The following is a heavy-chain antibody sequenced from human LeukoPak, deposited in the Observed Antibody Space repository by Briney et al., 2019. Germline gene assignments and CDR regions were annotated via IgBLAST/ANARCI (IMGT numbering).Heavy chain of an antibody. CDR1: GFTFSDYY. J-gene: IGHJ4*02. V-gene: IGHV3-11*01. CDR3: AKSGLNRFDY. CDR2: ISSSGSTI. Sequence: KPGGSLRLSCAASGFTFSDYYMSWIRQAPGKGLEWLSYISSSGSTIYYADSVKGRFTISRDNSKNTLFLQMNSLRVEDTAVYYCAKSGLNRFDYWGQGALVTVSS. D-gene: IGHD2-15*01.